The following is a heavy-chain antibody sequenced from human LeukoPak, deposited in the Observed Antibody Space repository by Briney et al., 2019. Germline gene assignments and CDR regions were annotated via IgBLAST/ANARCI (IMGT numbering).Heavy chain of an antibody. V-gene: IGHV3-11*01. CDR2: ISSSGSTI. CDR3: AKDGYSGYAGPYYFDY. Sequence: GGSLRLSCAASGFTFSDYYMSWIRQAPGKGLEWVSYISSSGSTIYYADSVKGRFTISRDNSKNTLYLQMNSLRAEDTAVYYCAKDGYSGYAGPYYFDYWGQGTLVTVSS. CDR1: GFTFSDYY. D-gene: IGHD5-12*01. J-gene: IGHJ4*02.